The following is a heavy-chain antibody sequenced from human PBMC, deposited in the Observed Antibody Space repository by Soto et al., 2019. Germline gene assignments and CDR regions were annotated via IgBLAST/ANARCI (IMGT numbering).Heavy chain of an antibody. CDR3: ARDCTGGSCFCIY. J-gene: IGHJ4*02. CDR1: GYTLTNYA. V-gene: IGHV1-18*01. CDR2: INTYNGNS. Sequence: QVQLVQSAAEVKKPGASVKVSCKASGYTLTNYAISWVRQAPGQGPEWMGWINTYNGNSNYAQKFQRRVTMTTETSTNTAYMELGSLTSDDTAVYYCARDCTGGSCFCIYWGQGTLVTVSS. D-gene: IGHD2-15*01.